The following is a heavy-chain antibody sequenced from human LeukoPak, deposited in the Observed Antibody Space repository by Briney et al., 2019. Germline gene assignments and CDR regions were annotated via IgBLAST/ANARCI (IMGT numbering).Heavy chain of an antibody. V-gene: IGHV3-23*01. D-gene: IGHD3-22*01. CDR3: AKVFWYYYDSSGYDY. J-gene: IGHJ4*02. CDR2: ISGSGGST. Sequence: MSXVXXXPGKGLEWVSAISGSGGSTYYADSVKGRFTISRDNSKNTLYLQMNSLRAEDTAVYYCAKVFWYYYDSSGYDYWGQGTLVTVSS.